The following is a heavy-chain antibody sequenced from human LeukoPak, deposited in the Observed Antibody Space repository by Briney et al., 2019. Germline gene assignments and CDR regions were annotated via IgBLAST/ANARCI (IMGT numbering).Heavy chain of an antibody. CDR3: ARDFYYDFWSEYNWFDP. CDR1: GYTFTNYF. CDR2: INPSGGST. Sequence: GASVKVSCKASGYTFTNYFMHWVRQAPGQGLEWMGIINPSGGSTSYAQKFQGRVTMTRDMSTSTVYMELSSLRSEDRAVYYCARDFYYDFWSEYNWFDPWGQGTLVTVSS. V-gene: IGHV1-46*01. D-gene: IGHD3-3*01. J-gene: IGHJ5*02.